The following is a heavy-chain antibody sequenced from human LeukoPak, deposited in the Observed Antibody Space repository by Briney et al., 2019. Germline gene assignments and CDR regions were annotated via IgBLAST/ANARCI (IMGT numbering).Heavy chain of an antibody. CDR1: GGSFSGYY. V-gene: IGHV4-34*01. D-gene: IGHD1-26*01. CDR3: ARVGAVGFPLDY. CDR2: ISHSGST. Sequence: PSETLSLTCAAYGGSFSGYYWKWFRQPPGKGLEWIGEISHSGSTNYNPSLKSRVTISVDTSKNQFSLKLSSVTAADTAVYYCARVGAVGFPLDYWGQGTLVTVSS. J-gene: IGHJ4*02.